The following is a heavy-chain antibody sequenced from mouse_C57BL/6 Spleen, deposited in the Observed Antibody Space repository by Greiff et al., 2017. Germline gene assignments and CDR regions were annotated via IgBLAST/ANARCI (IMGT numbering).Heavy chain of an antibody. CDR3: ARYPQAYGNPNWYFDV. Sequence: EVQLQQSGPELVKPGASVKISCKASGYTFTDYYMNWVKQSHGKSLEWIGDINPNNGGTSYNQKFKGKATLTVDKSSSTAYMELRSRTSEDSAVYYCARYPQAYGNPNWYFDVWGTGTTVTVFS. CDR1: GYTFTDYY. D-gene: IGHD2-1*01. V-gene: IGHV1-26*01. CDR2: INPNNGGT. J-gene: IGHJ1*03.